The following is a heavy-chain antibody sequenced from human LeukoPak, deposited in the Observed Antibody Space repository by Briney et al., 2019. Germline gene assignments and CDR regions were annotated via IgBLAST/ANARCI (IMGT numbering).Heavy chain of an antibody. D-gene: IGHD3-22*01. J-gene: IGHJ3*02. CDR2: ISSSSSYI. CDR3: ARENYYDSSGYSQHDAFDI. CDR1: GFTFSSYS. V-gene: IGHV3-21*01. Sequence: PGGSLRLSCAASGFTFSSYSKNWVRQAPGKGLEWVSSISSSSSYIYYADSVKGRFTISRDNAKDSLYLQMNSLRAEDTAVYYCARENYYDSSGYSQHDAFDIWGQGTMVTVSS.